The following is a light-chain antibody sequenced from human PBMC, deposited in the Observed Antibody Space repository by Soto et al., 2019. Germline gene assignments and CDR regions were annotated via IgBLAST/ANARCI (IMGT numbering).Light chain of an antibody. CDR2: KAS. CDR1: QSISSW. CDR3: QQYNTFWT. J-gene: IGKJ1*01. V-gene: IGKV1-5*03. Sequence: DIQMTQSPSTLSASVGDRVTITCRASQSISSWLAWYQQRPGEAPKVLIYKASSLESGVPSRFGGSGSGTEFTLTISSLQPDDFATYYCQQYNTFWTFGKGTQIEIK.